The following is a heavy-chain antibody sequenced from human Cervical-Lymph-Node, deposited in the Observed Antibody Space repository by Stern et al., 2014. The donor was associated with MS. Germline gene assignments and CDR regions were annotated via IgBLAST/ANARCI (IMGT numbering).Heavy chain of an antibody. D-gene: IGHD6-6*01. V-gene: IGHV3-66*02. J-gene: IGHJ4*02. CDR1: GFTVSNNY. CDR3: ATSPSLGY. CDR2: VYSGGVT. Sequence: EVHLVESGGGLVQPGGSLRLSCAASGFTVSNNYMSWVRQAPGKGLEGVSVVYSGGVTCFADSVRGRFTISRDSSRNTLYLQMNSLRAEDTAVYYCATSPSLGYWGRGTLVTVSS.